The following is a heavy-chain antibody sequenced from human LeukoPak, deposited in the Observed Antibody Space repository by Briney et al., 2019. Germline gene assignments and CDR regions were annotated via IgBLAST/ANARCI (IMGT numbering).Heavy chain of an antibody. V-gene: IGHV3-30*04. CDR3: ARALTFYGMDV. CDR2: ISYDGSNK. CDR1: GFTFSSYD. D-gene: IGHD2-21*02. Sequence: PGGSLRLSCAASGFTFSSYDMHWVRQAPGKGLEWVAVISYDGSNKYYADSVKGRFTIPRDNSKNTLYLQMNSLRAEDTAVYYCARALTFYGMDVWGKGTTVTVSS. J-gene: IGHJ6*04.